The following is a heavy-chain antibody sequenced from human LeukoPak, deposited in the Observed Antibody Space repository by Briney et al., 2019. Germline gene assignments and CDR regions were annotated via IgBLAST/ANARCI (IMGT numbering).Heavy chain of an antibody. CDR3: ARVDMVRGVITGGVH. CDR1: DYTFINYG. Sequence: ASVKVSCKAPDYTFINYGITWVRQAPGQGLEWMGWISAYNGNTNYAQKLQGRVTMTTDTSTSTAYMELRSLRSDDTAVHYCARVDMVRGVITGGVHWGQGTLVTVSS. CDR2: ISAYNGNT. J-gene: IGHJ4*02. D-gene: IGHD3-10*01. V-gene: IGHV1-18*01.